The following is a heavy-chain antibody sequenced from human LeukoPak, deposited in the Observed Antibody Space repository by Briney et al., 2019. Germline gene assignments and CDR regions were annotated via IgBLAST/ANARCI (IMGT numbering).Heavy chain of an antibody. V-gene: IGHV3-7*01. CDR3: AREAWGFIVGAFDY. CDR1: GFTFSSYW. CDR2: IKQDGSEK. J-gene: IGHJ4*02. D-gene: IGHD1-26*01. Sequence: GGSLRLSCAASGFTFSSYWMSWVRQAPGKGLEWVANIKQDGSEKYYVDPVKGRFTISRDNSKNTLYLQMGSLRAEDMAVYYCAREAWGFIVGAFDYWGQGTLVTVSS.